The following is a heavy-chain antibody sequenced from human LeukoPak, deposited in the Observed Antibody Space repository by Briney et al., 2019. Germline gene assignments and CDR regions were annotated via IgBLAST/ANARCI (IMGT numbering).Heavy chain of an antibody. V-gene: IGHV3-30*04. D-gene: IGHD5-12*01. Sequence: GGSLRLSCAASGFTFSSYAMHWVRQAPGKGLKWVAVIADDGSNKYYADSVKGRFTISRDNSNNTLYLQMNSLRADDTAVYYCASVDDLDAFDIWGQGTMVTVSS. CDR3: ASVDDLDAFDI. J-gene: IGHJ3*02. CDR2: IADDGSNK. CDR1: GFTFSSYA.